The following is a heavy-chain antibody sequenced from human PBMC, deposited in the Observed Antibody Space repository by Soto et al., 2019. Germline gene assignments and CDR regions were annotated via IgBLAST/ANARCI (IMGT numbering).Heavy chain of an antibody. Sequence: QVQLVQSGAEVKKPGASVKVSCKASGYTFTSYGISWVRQAPGQGLEWMGWINPYNGNTNYAQKHQGRVTMTTDTSTNTAYRELRSLRSDDTAVYYCARDWFGIDYWGQGTLVTVSS. D-gene: IGHD3-16*01. CDR1: GYTFTSYG. J-gene: IGHJ4*02. CDR3: ARDWFGIDY. V-gene: IGHV1-18*01. CDR2: INPYNGNT.